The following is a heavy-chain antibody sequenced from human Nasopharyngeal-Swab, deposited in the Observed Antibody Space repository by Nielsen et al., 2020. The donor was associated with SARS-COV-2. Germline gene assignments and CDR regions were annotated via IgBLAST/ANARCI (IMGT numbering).Heavy chain of an antibody. CDR3: ARERLGYCSSTSCYGGERYYYYYYMDV. D-gene: IGHD2-2*01. CDR2: IYHSGST. Sequence: WIRQPPGKGLEWIGEIYHSGSTNYNPSLKSRVTISVDKSKNQFSLKLSSVTAADTAVYYCARERLGYCSSTSCYGGERYYYYYYMDVWGKGTTVHRLL. V-gene: IGHV4-4*02. J-gene: IGHJ6*03.